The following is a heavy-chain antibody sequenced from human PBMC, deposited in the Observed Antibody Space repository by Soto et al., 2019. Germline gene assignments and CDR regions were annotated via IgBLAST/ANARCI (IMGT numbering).Heavy chain of an antibody. V-gene: IGHV3-23*01. Sequence: GGSLRLSCAASGFTFSSYAMSWVRQAPGKGLEWVSAISGSGGYTYYADSVKGRFTISRDNSKNTLYLQMNSLRAEDTAVYYCAKGSLYNWNHYFDYWGQGTLVTVSS. CDR2: ISGSGGYT. CDR1: GFTFSSYA. CDR3: AKGSLYNWNHYFDY. D-gene: IGHD1-20*01. J-gene: IGHJ4*02.